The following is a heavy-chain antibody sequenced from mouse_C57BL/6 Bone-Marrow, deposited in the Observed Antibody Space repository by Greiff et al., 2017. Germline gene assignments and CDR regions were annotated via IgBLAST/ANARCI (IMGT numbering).Heavy chain of an antibody. D-gene: IGHD1-1*01. CDR1: GYAFSSSW. V-gene: IGHV1-82*01. Sequence: VQLQQSGPELVKPGASVKISCKASGYAFSSSWMNWVKQRPGKGLEWIGRLYPGDGDTNYNGKFKGKATLTADKSSSTAYMQLSSLTSEDSAVYDSASNYYGSREGYIDVWGTGTTVTVSS. CDR3: ASNYYGSREGYIDV. J-gene: IGHJ1*03. CDR2: LYPGDGDT.